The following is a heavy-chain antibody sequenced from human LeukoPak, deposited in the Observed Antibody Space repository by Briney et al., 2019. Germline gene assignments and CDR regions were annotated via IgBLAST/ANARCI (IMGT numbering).Heavy chain of an antibody. Sequence: PGRSLRLSCAASGFTFSSYGMHWVRQAPGKGLEWVAVIWYDGSNKYYADSVKGRFTISRDNAKNSLYLQMNSLRAEDTAVYYCAREYNWNDPPFDYWGQGTLVTVSS. V-gene: IGHV3-33*01. D-gene: IGHD1-20*01. CDR1: GFTFSSYG. J-gene: IGHJ4*02. CDR2: IWYDGSNK. CDR3: AREYNWNDPPFDY.